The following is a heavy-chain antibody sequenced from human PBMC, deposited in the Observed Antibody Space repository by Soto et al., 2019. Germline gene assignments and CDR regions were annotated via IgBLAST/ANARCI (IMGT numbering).Heavy chain of an antibody. V-gene: IGHV4-4*07. J-gene: IGHJ4*02. CDR3: ARVMEQLALDY. CDR1: GGSISIYY. CDR2: IYTSGST. D-gene: IGHD6-6*01. Sequence: LSLTCTVSGGSISIYYWSWIRQPAGKGLEWIGRIYTSGSTNYHPSLKSRVTMSVDTSKNQFSLKLSSVTAADTAVYYCARVMEQLALDYWGQGTLVTVSS.